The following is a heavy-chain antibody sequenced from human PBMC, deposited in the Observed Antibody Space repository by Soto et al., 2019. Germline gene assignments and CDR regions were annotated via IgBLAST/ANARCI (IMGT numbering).Heavy chain of an antibody. CDR1: GFTFSSYS. Sequence: LRLSCAASGFTFSSYSMNWVRQAPGKGLEWVSYISSSSSTIYYADSVKGRFTISRDNAKNSLYLQMNSLRDEDTAVYYCARRRMVRGVPVYFDYWGQGTLVTVSS. CDR2: ISSSSSTI. V-gene: IGHV3-48*02. CDR3: ARRRMVRGVPVYFDY. J-gene: IGHJ4*02. D-gene: IGHD3-10*01.